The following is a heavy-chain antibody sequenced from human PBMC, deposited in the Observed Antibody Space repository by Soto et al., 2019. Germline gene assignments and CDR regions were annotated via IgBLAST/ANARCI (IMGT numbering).Heavy chain of an antibody. CDR2: IRSKAYGGTT. Sequence: PGVCLRIYCTASGFTFGDYAMSWVRQAPGKGLEWVGFIRSKAYGGTTEYAASVKGRFTISRDDSKSIAYLQMNSLKTEDTAVYSWTPSKLYPSIDHDSSGHGTLDIVS. J-gene: IGHJ5*01. CDR3: TPSKLYPSIDHDS. V-gene: IGHV3-49*04. D-gene: IGHD2-8*01. CDR1: GFTFGDYA.